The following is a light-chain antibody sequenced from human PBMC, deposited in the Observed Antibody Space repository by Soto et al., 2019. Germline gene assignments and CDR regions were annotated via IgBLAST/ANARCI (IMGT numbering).Light chain of an antibody. CDR1: QDVNIW. Sequence: DIQMTQSPSSVPASVGARVPFLCRASQDVNIWLAWYQQRPGKAPKLLIFGASNLHSGAPSRFSGSGIGSDFTLTISGLEPEDFATYYCQQVNTFPYTFGQGTTVEIK. CDR3: QQVNTFPYT. J-gene: IGKJ2*01. V-gene: IGKV1-12*01. CDR2: GAS.